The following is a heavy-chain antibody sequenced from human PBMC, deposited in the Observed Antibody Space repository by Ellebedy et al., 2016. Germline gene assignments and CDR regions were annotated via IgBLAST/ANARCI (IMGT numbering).Heavy chain of an antibody. D-gene: IGHD3-3*01. CDR3: ARDWSGYFDP. CDR1: GFTFSRDG. J-gene: IGHJ5*02. Sequence: GGSLRLSCAASGFTFSRDGMHWVRQAPGKGLEWVAVIWHDGSKKYYADSVKGRFTISRDNSKNTLYLQMNSLRAEDTAVYYCARDWSGYFDPWGQGTLVTVSS. CDR2: IWHDGSKK. V-gene: IGHV3-33*01.